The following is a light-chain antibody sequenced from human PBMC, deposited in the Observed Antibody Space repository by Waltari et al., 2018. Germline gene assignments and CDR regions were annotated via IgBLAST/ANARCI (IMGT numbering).Light chain of an antibody. J-gene: IGLJ2*01. CDR2: SND. CDR3: AAWDDSLNAVV. CDR1: SSNIGSKT. V-gene: IGLV1-44*01. Sequence: QSVLTQPPSASETSGQRVTIFCSGSSSNIGSKTVNWYQQLPGTAPKLLIDSNDKRPSGVPERFSGSKSGTSASLAISGLQSEDEAEYYCAAWDDSLNAVVFGGGTKVTVL.